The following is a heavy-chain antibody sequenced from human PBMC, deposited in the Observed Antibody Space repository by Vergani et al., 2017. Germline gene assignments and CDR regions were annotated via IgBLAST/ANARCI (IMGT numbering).Heavy chain of an antibody. CDR2: ISGSGGST. V-gene: IGHV3-23*04. Sequence: VQLVESGGGVVQPGRSLRLSCAASGFTFSSYAMSWVRPAPGKGLEWVSAISGSGGSTYYADSVKGRFTISRDNSKNTLYLQMNSLRAEDTAVYYCAKGGTNYGSGGSCYSGYWGQGTLVTVSS. J-gene: IGHJ4*02. CDR3: AKGGTNYGSGGSCYSGY. CDR1: GFTFSSYA. D-gene: IGHD2-15*01.